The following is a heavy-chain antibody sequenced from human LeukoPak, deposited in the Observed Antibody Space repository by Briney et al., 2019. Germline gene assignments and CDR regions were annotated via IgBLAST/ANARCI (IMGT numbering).Heavy chain of an antibody. V-gene: IGHV4-59*01. CDR1: GGSISSYY. CDR3: ARVSAGDYGDYPFDY. Sequence: ASETLSLTCTVSGGSISSYYWSWIRQPPGKGLEWIGYIYYSGSTNYNPSLKSRVTISVDTSKNQFSLKLSSVTAADTAVYYCARVSAGDYGDYPFDYWGQGTLVTVSS. D-gene: IGHD4-17*01. J-gene: IGHJ4*02. CDR2: IYYSGST.